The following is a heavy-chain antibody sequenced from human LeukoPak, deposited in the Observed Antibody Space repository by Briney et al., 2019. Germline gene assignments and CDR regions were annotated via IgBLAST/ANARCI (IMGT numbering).Heavy chain of an antibody. CDR1: GFTFSSYG. D-gene: IGHD5-12*01. CDR2: IRYDGSNK. Sequence: GGSLRLSCAASGFTFSSYGMHWVRQAPGKGLEWVAIIRYDGSNKNYADSVKGRFTISRDNSKNTLYLQMNSLRAEDTAIYYCAKTRVARTSGFYETGFDCWGQGTLVTVSS. J-gene: IGHJ4*02. CDR3: AKTRVARTSGFYETGFDC. V-gene: IGHV3-30*02.